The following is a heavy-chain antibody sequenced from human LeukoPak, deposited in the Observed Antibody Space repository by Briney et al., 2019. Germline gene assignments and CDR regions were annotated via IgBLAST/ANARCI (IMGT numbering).Heavy chain of an antibody. D-gene: IGHD2-2*01. J-gene: IGHJ5*02. CDR1: GGSISSYY. Sequence: SETLSLTCTVSGGSISSYYWSWIRQPPRKGLEWIGYIYYSGSTNYNPSLKSRVTISVDTSKNQFSLKLSSVTAADTAVYYCARGAVVVPAAMGTSNWFDPWGQGTLVTVSS. CDR2: IYYSGST. V-gene: IGHV4-59*01. CDR3: ARGAVVVPAAMGTSNWFDP.